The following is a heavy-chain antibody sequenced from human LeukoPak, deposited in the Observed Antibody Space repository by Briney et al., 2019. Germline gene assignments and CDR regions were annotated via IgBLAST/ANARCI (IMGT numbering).Heavy chain of an antibody. CDR2: IYYSGST. D-gene: IGHD6-19*01. V-gene: IGHV4-59*01. Sequence: PSETLSLTCTVSGCSISSYYWSWIRQPPGKGLEWIGYIYYSGSTNYNPSLKSRVTISVDTSKNQFSLKLSSVTAADTAVYYCARERIAVAGGYYFDYWGQGTLVTVSS. CDR3: ARERIAVAGGYYFDY. J-gene: IGHJ4*02. CDR1: GCSISSYY.